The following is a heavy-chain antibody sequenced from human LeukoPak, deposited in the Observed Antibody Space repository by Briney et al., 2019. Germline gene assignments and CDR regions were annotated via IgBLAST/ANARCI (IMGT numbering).Heavy chain of an antibody. CDR1: GFSFSNYW. V-gene: IGHV3-74*01. D-gene: IGHD2-15*01. CDR2: ISSDGSDT. J-gene: IGHJ4*02. CDR3: ARDGDIVVMDY. Sequence: PGGSLRLSCAASGFSFSNYWMHWVRQAPGKGLVWVSRISSDGSDTIYADSVKGRFTISRDNSKNTLYLQMNCLRAEDTAVYYCARDGDIVVMDYWGQGTLVTVSS.